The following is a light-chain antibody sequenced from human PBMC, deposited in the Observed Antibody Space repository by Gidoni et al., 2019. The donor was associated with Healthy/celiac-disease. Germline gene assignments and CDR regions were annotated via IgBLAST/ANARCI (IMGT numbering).Light chain of an antibody. CDR1: QSVSSY. CDR3: QQRSNWPPYMYT. V-gene: IGKV3-11*01. J-gene: IGKJ2*01. Sequence: EIVLTQSPATLSLSPGERATLSCRASQSVSSYLDWYQQKPGQAPRLLIYDASNRATGIPARFSGSGSETDFTLTISSLEPEDFAFYYCQQRSNWPPYMYTFGQXTKLEIK. CDR2: DAS.